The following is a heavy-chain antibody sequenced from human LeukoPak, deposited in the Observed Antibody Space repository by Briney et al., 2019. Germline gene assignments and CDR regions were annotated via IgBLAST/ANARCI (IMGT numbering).Heavy chain of an antibody. D-gene: IGHD1-20*01. J-gene: IGHJ4*02. CDR3: ARDHNYCFDY. CDR2: ITGSSGAM. V-gene: IGHV3-48*02. Sequence: QPGGSLRLSCAASGFTFSNAWMNWVRQAPGKGLEWVSYITGSSGAMYYANSVKGRFTISRDNAKNSLYLQMNSLRDEDTAVYFCARDHNYCFDYWGQGVPVTVSS. CDR1: GFTFSNAW.